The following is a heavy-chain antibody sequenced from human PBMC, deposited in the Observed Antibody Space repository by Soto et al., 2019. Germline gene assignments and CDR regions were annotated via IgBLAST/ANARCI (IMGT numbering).Heavy chain of an antibody. D-gene: IGHD3-10*01. CDR3: ASDITTHYYFDY. CDR2: IYYSGST. J-gene: IGHJ4*02. V-gene: IGHV4-30-4*01. CDR1: GGSLSSGDYY. Sequence: QVQLQESGPGLVKPSQTLSLTCTVSGGSLSSGDYYWSWLRQPPGKGLEWIGYIYYSGSTYYNPHLKSRVTISVDTSKNQLTLKLSAVTDGDTAVYYCASDITTHYYFDYWGQGTMVTVSS.